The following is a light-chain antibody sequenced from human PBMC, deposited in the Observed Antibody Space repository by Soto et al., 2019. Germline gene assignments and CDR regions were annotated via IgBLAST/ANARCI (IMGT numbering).Light chain of an antibody. CDR3: QQYGSSPLT. Sequence: EIVLTQSPGTLSLSPGERATLSCRATQSVSSNYLAWYQQKPGQPPRLLIYGASNRATGIPDRFSGSGSGTDFILTISRLEPDDFAVYYCQQYGSSPLTFGGGTRWIS. CDR2: GAS. J-gene: IGKJ4*01. V-gene: IGKV3-20*01. CDR1: QSVSSNY.